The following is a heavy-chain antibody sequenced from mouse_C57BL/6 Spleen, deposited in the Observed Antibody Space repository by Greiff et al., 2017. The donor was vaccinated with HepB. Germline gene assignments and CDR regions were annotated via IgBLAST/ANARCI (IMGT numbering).Heavy chain of an antibody. Sequence: QVQLQQSGAELVRPGASVKLSCKASGYTFTDYYINWVKQRPGQGLEWIARIYPGSGNTYYNEKFKGKATLTAEKSSSTAYMQLSSLTSEDSAVYFCAMALSSGPWFAYWGQGTLVTVSA. V-gene: IGHV1-76*01. CDR1: GYTFTDYY. CDR2: IYPGSGNT. J-gene: IGHJ3*01. D-gene: IGHD3-2*02. CDR3: AMALSSGPWFAY.